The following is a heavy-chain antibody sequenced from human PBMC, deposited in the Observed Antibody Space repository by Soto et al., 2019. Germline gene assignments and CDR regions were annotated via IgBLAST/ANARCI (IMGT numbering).Heavy chain of an antibody. Sequence: PSETLSLTCAVYGGSFSGYYWSWIRQPPGKGLEWIGEINHSGSTNYNPSLKSRVTISVDTSKNQFSLKLSSVTAADTAVYYCARAVGYSGYDHIGYWVQGTLVTVSS. CDR2: INHSGST. CDR1: GGSFSGYY. CDR3: ARAVGYSGYDHIGY. D-gene: IGHD5-12*01. V-gene: IGHV4-34*01. J-gene: IGHJ4*02.